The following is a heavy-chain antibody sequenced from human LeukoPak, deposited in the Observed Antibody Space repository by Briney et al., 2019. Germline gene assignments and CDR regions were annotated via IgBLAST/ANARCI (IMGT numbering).Heavy chain of an antibody. CDR3: ARVVNPYYYYGMDV. V-gene: IGHV3-33*01. D-gene: IGHD3-22*01. CDR1: GFTFSSYG. J-gene: IGHJ6*02. CDR2: IWYDGSNK. Sequence: GGSLRLSCAASGFTFSSYGMHWVRQAPGKGLEWVAVIWYDGSNKYYADSVKGRFTISRDNSKNTLYLQMNSLRAEDTAVYYCARVVNPYYYYGMDVWGQGTTVTASS.